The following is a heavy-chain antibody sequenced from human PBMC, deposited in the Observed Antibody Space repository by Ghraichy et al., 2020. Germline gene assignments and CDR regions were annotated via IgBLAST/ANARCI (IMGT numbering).Heavy chain of an antibody. CDR1: GFTFSSYT. CDR2: IGGSGRYR. V-gene: IGHV3-21*01. CDR3: TRDASLPGYSYGRPLYGMDV. D-gene: IGHD5-18*01. J-gene: IGHJ6*02. Sequence: GGSLRLSCAASGFTFSSYTMNWVRQAPGKVLEWVSSIGGSGRYRYYADSLKGRFSISRDNAKNSLYLQMNSLNAEDAAVYYCTRDASLPGYSYGRPLYGMDVWGQGTTVTVTS.